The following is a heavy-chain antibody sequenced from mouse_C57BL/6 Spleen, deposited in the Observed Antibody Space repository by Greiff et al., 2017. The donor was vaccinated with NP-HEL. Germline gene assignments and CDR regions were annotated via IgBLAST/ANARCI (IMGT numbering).Heavy chain of an antibody. CDR3: ARAHYSNPAWFAY. V-gene: IGHV1-52*01. Sequence: QVQLKQPGAELVRPGSSVKLSCKASGYTFTSYWMHWVKQRPIQGLEWIGNIDPSDSETHYNQKFKDKATLTVDKSSSTAYMQLSSLTSEDSAVYYCARAHYSNPAWFAYWGQGTLVTVSA. CDR2: IDPSDSET. CDR1: GYTFTSYW. D-gene: IGHD2-5*01. J-gene: IGHJ3*01.